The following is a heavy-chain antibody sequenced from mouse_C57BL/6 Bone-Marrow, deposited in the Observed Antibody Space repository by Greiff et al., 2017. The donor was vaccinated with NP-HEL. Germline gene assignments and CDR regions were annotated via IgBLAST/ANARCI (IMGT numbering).Heavy chain of an antibody. CDR2: ISNGGGST. J-gene: IGHJ1*03. CDR3: ASHYYGSSLWYFDV. D-gene: IGHD1-1*01. V-gene: IGHV5-12*01. Sequence: EVQLVESGGGLVQPGGSLKLSCAASGFTFSDYYMYWVRQTPEKRLEWVAYISNGGGSTYYPDTVKGRFTISRDNAKNTLYLQMSRLKSEDTAMYYCASHYYGSSLWYFDVWGTGTTVTVSS. CDR1: GFTFSDYY.